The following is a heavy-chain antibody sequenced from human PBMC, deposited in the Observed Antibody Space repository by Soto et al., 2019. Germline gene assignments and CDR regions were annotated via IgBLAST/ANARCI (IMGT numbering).Heavy chain of an antibody. V-gene: IGHV4-31*03. Sequence: SETLSLTCTVSGGSIRSGGYYWSWVRQNPRRGLEWIGNIYYSGDTYYNPSLKSRLTISVDTSKNQFSLNLSSVTAADTAVYYCARDRLMATAGTARHYFGLDVWGQGTTVTVSS. CDR1: GGSIRSGGYY. J-gene: IGHJ6*02. D-gene: IGHD5-18*01. CDR3: ARDRLMATAGTARHYFGLDV. CDR2: IYYSGDT.